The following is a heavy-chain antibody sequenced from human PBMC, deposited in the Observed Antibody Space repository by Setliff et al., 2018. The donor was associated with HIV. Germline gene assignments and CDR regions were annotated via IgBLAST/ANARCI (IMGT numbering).Heavy chain of an antibody. CDR3: ARAYYHHSGAYWSTDYYYSYIDV. D-gene: IGHD3-22*01. Sequence: SLRLSCACSGFSFGDYWMTWVRQAPGKGLEWVASIREDATSKYYVGSVKGRFTISRDNAKNSLYLQMGSLRAEDTAVYYCARAYYHHSGAYWSTDYYYSYIDVWGKGTTVTVSS. CDR2: IREDATSK. J-gene: IGHJ6*03. CDR1: GFSFGDYW. V-gene: IGHV3-7*03.